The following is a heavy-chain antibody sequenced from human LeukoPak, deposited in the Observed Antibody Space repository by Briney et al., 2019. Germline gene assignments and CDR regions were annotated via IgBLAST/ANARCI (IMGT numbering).Heavy chain of an antibody. V-gene: IGHV3-30*02. CDR2: IRYDGSNK. CDR3: ANPSGTYGPGVFDI. CDR1: GSTFSSYG. J-gene: IGHJ3*02. Sequence: GGSLRLSCAASGSTFSSYGMHWVRQAPGKGLEWVAFIRYDGSNKYYADSVKGRFTISRDNSKNTLYLQMNSLRPEDTAVYYCANPSGTYGPGVFDIWGQGTMVNVSS. D-gene: IGHD1-26*01.